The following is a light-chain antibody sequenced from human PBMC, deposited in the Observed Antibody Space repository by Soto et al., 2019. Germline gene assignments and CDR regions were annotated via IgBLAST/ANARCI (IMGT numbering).Light chain of an antibody. V-gene: IGKV3-15*01. CDR3: QQHNKWTPYP. Sequence: EIVMTQSPANLSVSPGERAPLSCQASQSVSSNLAWYQQKPGPGPRLLIYGASTRDSSIPARFSGSGSGTELTLTINSLQSEDFAVYHCQQHNKWTPYPLGPGNKLEIK. J-gene: IGKJ2*01. CDR1: QSVSSN. CDR2: GAS.